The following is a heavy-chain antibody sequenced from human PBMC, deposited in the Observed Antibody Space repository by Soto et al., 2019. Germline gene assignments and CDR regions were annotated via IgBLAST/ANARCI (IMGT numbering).Heavy chain of an antibody. D-gene: IGHD2-8*01. V-gene: IGHV3-30*18. CDR2: ISYDGSNK. CDR3: AKSAAGCTNGVCYTGYYYYGMDV. J-gene: IGHJ6*02. CDR1: GFTFSSYG. Sequence: GGSLRLSCAASGFTFSSYGMHWVRQAPGKGLEWVAVISYDGSNKYYADSVKGRFTISRDNSKNTLYLQMNSLGAEDTAVYYCAKSAAGCTNGVCYTGYYYYGMDVWGQGTTVTVSS.